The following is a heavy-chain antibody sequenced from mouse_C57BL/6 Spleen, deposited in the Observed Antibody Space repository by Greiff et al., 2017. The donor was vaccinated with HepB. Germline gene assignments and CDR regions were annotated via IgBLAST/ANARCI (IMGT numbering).Heavy chain of an antibody. CDR3: ARGLYGYDGFAY. CDR2: ISYDGSN. V-gene: IGHV3-6*01. J-gene: IGHJ3*01. D-gene: IGHD2-2*01. Sequence: VQLKESGPGLVKPSQSLSLTCSVTGYSITSGYYWNWIRQFPGNKLEWMGYISYDGSNNYNPSLKNRISITRDTSKNQFFLKLNSVTTEDTATYYCARGLYGYDGFAYWGQGTLVTVSA. CDR1: GYSITSGYY.